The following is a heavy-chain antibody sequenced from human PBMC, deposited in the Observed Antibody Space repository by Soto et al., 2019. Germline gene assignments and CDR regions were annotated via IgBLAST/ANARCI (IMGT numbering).Heavy chain of an antibody. Sequence: QVQLVQSGAEVKKPGASVKVSCKASGYTFTTYDISWVRQAPGQGLEWMGRISTYNGNTNYPQSLQGRVTLTTDTSTTTTYMEQRSLRSDDTAVYYWARDPYHVLMVNAPNLYGMDVWGQGTTVTVSS. CDR3: ARDPYHVLMVNAPNLYGMDV. D-gene: IGHD2-8*01. CDR2: ISTYNGNT. V-gene: IGHV1-18*01. CDR1: GYTFTTYD. J-gene: IGHJ6*02.